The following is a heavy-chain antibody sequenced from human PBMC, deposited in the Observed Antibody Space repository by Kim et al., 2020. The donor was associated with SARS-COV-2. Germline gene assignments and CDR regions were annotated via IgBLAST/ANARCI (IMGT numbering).Heavy chain of an antibody. Sequence: YDADSVKGRLTISRDNAKNTLYLQMNSLRAEDTAVYYCARDRRKLNWCDPWGQGTLVTVSS. V-gene: IGHV3-66*01. CDR3: ARDRRKLNWCDP. J-gene: IGHJ5*02.